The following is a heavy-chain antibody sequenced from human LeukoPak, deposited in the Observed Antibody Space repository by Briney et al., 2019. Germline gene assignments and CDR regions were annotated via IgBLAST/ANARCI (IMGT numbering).Heavy chain of an antibody. D-gene: IGHD5-18*01. CDR1: GFNVSSNY. J-gene: IGHJ4*02. CDR3: ARSVDTAMAPGY. CDR2: VYSRGTT. V-gene: IGHV3-53*01. Sequence: GGSLRLSCAASGFNVSSNYMSWVRQAPGKGLEWVSVVYSRGTTFYADSVKGRFTISRDNSKNTLYLQMNSLRAEDTAMYYCARSVDTAMAPGYWGQGTLVTVSS.